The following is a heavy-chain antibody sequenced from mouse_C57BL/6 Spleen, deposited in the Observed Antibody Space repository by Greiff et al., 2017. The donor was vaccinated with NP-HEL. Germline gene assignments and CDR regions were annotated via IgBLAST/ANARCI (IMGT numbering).Heavy chain of an antibody. CDR1: GYTFTGYW. V-gene: IGHV1-9*01. J-gene: IGHJ3*01. CDR3: ARGSSYYDYGGSWFAY. CDR2: ILPGSGST. D-gene: IGHD2-4*01. Sequence: QVQLQESGAELMKPGASVKLSCKATGYTFTGYWIEWVKQRPGHGLEWIGEILPGSGSTNYNEKFKGKATFTADTSSNTAYMQLRSLTTEDSAIYYGARGSSYYDYGGSWFAYWGQGTLVTGSA.